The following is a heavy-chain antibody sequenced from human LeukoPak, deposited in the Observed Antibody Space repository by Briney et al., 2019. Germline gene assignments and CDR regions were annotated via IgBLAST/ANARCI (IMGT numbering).Heavy chain of an antibody. CDR3: AKDGDYVWGSYRLDY. J-gene: IGHJ4*02. CDR2: ISGSGGGT. Sequence: GGSLRLSCAASGFTLTSYTMHWVRQAPGKGLEWVSAISGSGGGTYFADSVKGRFTISRDNSKNTLFLQKNSLRAEDTAVYYCAKDGDYVWGSYRLDYWGQGTLVTVSS. D-gene: IGHD3-16*02. CDR1: GFTLTSYT. V-gene: IGHV3-23*01.